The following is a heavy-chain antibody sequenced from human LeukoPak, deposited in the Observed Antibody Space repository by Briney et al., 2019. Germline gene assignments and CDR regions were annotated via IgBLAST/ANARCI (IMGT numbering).Heavy chain of an antibody. J-gene: IGHJ4*02. V-gene: IGHV4-34*01. Sequence: SPSETLSLTCAVYGGSFSGYYWSWIRQPPGKGLEWIGSIYYSGSTYYNPSLKSRVTISVDTSKNQFSLKLSSVTAADTAVYYCARYIVVVPFLYFDYWGQGTLVTVSS. D-gene: IGHD3-22*01. CDR1: GGSFSGYY. CDR3: ARYIVVVPFLYFDY. CDR2: IYYSGST.